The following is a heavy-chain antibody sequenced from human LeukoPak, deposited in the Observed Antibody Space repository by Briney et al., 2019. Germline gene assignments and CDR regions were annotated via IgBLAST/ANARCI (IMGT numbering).Heavy chain of an antibody. CDR1: GCTFSNAW. CDR3: TTAKGYYYGSGSYRSDAFDI. D-gene: IGHD3-10*01. Sequence: GGSLRLTCAASGCTFSNAWMSWVRQAPGKGLEWVGRIKRKTDGGTTDNPAPVKGRSTISRDDSKNTLYLQMNSLKTEDTAVYYCTTAKGYYYGSGSYRSDAFDIWGQGTMVTVSS. J-gene: IGHJ3*02. V-gene: IGHV3-15*01. CDR2: IKRKTDGGTT.